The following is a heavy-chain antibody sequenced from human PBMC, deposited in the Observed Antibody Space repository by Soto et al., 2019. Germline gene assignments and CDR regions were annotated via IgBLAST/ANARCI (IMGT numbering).Heavy chain of an antibody. CDR3: AKDSLLRFLEWLPDY. D-gene: IGHD3-3*01. V-gene: IGHV3-30*18. Sequence: QVQLVESGGGVVQPGRSLRLSCAASGFTFSSYGMHWVRQAPGKGLEWVAVISYDGSNKYYADSVKGRFTISRDNSKNTRYLQMNSLRAEDTAVYYCAKDSLLRFLEWLPDYWGQGTLVTVSS. CDR1: GFTFSSYG. J-gene: IGHJ4*02. CDR2: ISYDGSNK.